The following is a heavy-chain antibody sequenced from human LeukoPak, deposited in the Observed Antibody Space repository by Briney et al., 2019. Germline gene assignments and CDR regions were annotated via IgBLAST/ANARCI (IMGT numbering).Heavy chain of an antibody. CDR3: ARDHGRLRFRDAFDI. J-gene: IGHJ3*02. V-gene: IGHV3-11*05. CDR2: ISSSSSYT. CDR1: GFTFSDYY. D-gene: IGHD5-12*01. Sequence: GGSLRLSCAASGFTFSDYYMSWIRQAPGKGLEWVSYISSSSSYTNYADSVKGRFTISRDNAKNSLYLQMNSLRAEDTAVYYCARDHGRLRFRDAFDIWGQGTMVTVSS.